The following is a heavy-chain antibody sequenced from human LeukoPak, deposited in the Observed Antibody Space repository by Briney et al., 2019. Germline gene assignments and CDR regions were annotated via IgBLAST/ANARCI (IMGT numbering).Heavy chain of an antibody. J-gene: IGHJ4*02. V-gene: IGHV3-23*01. CDR3: LRLWTGIDY. D-gene: IGHD5-18*01. Sequence: GGSLRLSCAASGFTFSSYAMSWVRQAPGRGLEWVSAISGSGGSTYYADSVKGRFTISRDNSKNTLYLQMNSLRAEDTAVYYALRLWTGIDYWGQGTLVTVSS. CDR2: ISGSGGST. CDR1: GFTFSSYA.